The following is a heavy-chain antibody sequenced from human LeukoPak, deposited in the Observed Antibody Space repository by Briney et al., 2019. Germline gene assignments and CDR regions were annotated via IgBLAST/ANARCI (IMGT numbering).Heavy chain of an antibody. J-gene: IGHJ3*02. V-gene: IGHV3-30*04. CDR2: ISQDGSNK. CDR1: GFTFRNYV. CDR3: VRENDAFDI. Sequence: RRSLTLSCAASGFTFRNYVMHWVRQAPGKGLEWVAGISQDGSNKYYAGSMKGRFIIPRDNSKNTLYLQMNSLRAEDTAIYYCVRENDAFDIWGQATMVIVSS.